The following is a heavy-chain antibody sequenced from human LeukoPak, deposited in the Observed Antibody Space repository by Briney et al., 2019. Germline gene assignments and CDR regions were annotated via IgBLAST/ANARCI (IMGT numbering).Heavy chain of an antibody. J-gene: IGHJ6*03. CDR2: IYSGGST. Sequence: GGSLRLSCAAPGFTVNINYMSSVRQAPGKGLEWVSVIYSGGSTYSADSVRGRFTLSRDNSKNTRYLQMNSLRAEDTAVYYCAREVVPAARDVGHYMDVWGKGTTVTVSS. V-gene: IGHV3-53*01. D-gene: IGHD2-2*01. CDR1: GFTVNINY. CDR3: AREVVPAARDVGHYMDV.